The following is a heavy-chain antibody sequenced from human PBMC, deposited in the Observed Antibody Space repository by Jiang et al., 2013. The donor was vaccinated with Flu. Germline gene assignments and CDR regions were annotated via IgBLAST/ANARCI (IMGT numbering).Heavy chain of an antibody. CDR3: ARDRVVVAAGVGYNWFDP. CDR2: INPNSGGT. J-gene: IGHJ5*02. CDR1: GYTFTGYY. D-gene: IGHD2-15*01. Sequence: SGAEVKKPGASVKVSCKASGYTFTGYYMHWVRQAPGQGLEWMGWINPNSGGTNYAQKFQGRVTMTRDTSISTAYMELSRLRSDDTAVYYCARDRVVVAAGVGYNWFDPWGQGTLVTVSS. V-gene: IGHV1-2*02.